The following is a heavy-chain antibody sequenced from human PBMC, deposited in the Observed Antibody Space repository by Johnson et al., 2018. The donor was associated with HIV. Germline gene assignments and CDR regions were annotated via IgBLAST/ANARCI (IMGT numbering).Heavy chain of an antibody. CDR3: AKGPRGYYNFWSN. J-gene: IGHJ3*01. D-gene: IGHD3-3*01. V-gene: IGHV3-30*18. CDR2: ISYDGSNK. Sequence: QMQLVESGGTLAKPAWSLRLYCAASGFTFSDYYMNWIRQAPGKGLECVAVISYDGSNKYYADSVKGRFTISRDNSKNTLYLQMNSLRAEDTAVYYCAKGPRGYYNFWSNWGQGTMVTVSS. CDR1: GFTFSDYY.